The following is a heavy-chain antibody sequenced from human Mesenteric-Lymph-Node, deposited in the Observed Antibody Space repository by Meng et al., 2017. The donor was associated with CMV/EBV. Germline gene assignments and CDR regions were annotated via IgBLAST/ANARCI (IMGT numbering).Heavy chain of an antibody. CDR1: GGSVSSGDYF. J-gene: IGHJ5*02. CDR3: ARDRVLGSGFDP. CDR2: IYYSGST. Sequence: VSGGSVSSGDYFWSWIRQPPGKGLEWIGYIYYSGSTYYNPSLKSRVTISVDTSKNQFSLKLSSVTAADTAVYYCARDRVLGSGFDPWGQGTLVTVSS. V-gene: IGHV4-31*02. D-gene: IGHD3-3*02.